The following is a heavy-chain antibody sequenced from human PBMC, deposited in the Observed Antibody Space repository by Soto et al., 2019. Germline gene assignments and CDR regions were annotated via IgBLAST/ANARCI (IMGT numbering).Heavy chain of an antibody. D-gene: IGHD2-2*01. Sequence: GGSLRLSCAASGFIFSTYSMNWVRQSPGKGLEWVSYITDGGSGIYYADSVKGRFTISRDNAKNSLYLQMSSLRDEDTAVYYCARDTIYAFDYWGQGTLVTVSS. J-gene: IGHJ4*02. CDR3: ARDTIYAFDY. CDR2: ITDGGSGI. CDR1: GFIFSTYS. V-gene: IGHV3-48*02.